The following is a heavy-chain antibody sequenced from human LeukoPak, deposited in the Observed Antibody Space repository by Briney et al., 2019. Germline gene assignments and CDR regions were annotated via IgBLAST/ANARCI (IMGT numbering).Heavy chain of an antibody. CDR3: TRVGGQWLAEYIQQ. CDR1: GFTVNSNY. J-gene: IGHJ1*01. CDR2: IYSGGST. V-gene: IGHV3-66*01. D-gene: IGHD6-19*01. Sequence: GGSLRLSCAASGFTVNSNYMSWVRQAPGKGLEWVSVIYSGGSTYYADSVKGRFTISRDNSRNTVYLQMNSLRAEDTAVYYCTRVGGQWLAEYIQQWGQGTLVTVSS.